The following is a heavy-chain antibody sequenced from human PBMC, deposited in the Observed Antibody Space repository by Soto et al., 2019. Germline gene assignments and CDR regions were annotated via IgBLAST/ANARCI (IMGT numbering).Heavy chain of an antibody. CDR2: ISAYNGNT. D-gene: IGHD3-22*01. CDR3: ARGYYYDSSGYYSVEAS. V-gene: IGHV1-18*01. CDR1: GYTFTSYG. J-gene: IGHJ5*02. Sequence: QVQLVQSGAEVKKPGASVKVSCKASGYTFTSYGISWVRQAPGQGLEWMGWISAYNGNTNYAQKLQGRVTMTTDTSASTAYREVRGRRSDDTAVYYCARGYYYDSSGYYSVEASWGQGPRVTVSS.